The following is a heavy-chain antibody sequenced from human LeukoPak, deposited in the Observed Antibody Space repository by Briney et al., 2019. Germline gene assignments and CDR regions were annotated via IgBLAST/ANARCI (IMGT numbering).Heavy chain of an antibody. D-gene: IGHD5-12*01. CDR3: ARQGGSVLHYSDY. CDR1: GGSISSSSYY. Sequence: PSETLSLTCTVSGGSISSSSYYWGWIRQPPGKGLEWIGSIYYSGSTYYNPSLKSRVTISVDTSKNQFSLKLSSVTAADTAVYYCARQGGSVLHYSDYWGQGTLATVSS. J-gene: IGHJ4*02. V-gene: IGHV4-39*01. CDR2: IYYSGST.